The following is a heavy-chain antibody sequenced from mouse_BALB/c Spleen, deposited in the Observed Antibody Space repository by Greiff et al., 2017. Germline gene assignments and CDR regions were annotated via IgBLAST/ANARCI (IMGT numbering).Heavy chain of an antibody. CDR2: INPSTGYT. V-gene: IGHV1-7*01. J-gene: IGHJ3*01. CDR3: ARDNPFAY. CDR1: GYTFTSYW. D-gene: IGHD1-3*01. Sequence: QVQLQQSGAELAKPGASVKMSCKASGYTFTSYWMHWVKQRPGQGLEWIGYINPSTGYTEYNQKFKDKATLTADKSSSTAYMQLSSLTSEDSAVYYCARDNPFAYWGQGTLVTVSA.